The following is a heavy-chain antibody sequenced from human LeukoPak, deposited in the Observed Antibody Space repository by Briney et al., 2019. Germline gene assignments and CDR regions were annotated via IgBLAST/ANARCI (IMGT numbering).Heavy chain of an antibody. J-gene: IGHJ4*02. Sequence: SETLSLTCTVSGGSISSGSYYWSWIRQPAGKGLEWIGRIYTSGSTNYNPSLKSRVTMSVDTSKNQFSLKLSSVTAADTAVYYCARGGDFWSGYYTSDYWGQGTLVTVSS. CDR3: ARGGDFWSGYYTSDY. CDR1: GGSISSGSYY. CDR2: IYTSGST. D-gene: IGHD3-3*01. V-gene: IGHV4-61*02.